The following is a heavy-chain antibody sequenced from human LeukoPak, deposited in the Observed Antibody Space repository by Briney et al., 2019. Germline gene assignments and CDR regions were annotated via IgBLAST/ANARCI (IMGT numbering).Heavy chain of an antibody. Sequence: SETLSLTCAVYGGSFSGYYWSWIRQPPGKGPEWIGEINHSGSTNYNPSLKSRVTISVDTSKNQFSLKLSSVTAADTAVYYCARAYYDILTGYRYGMDVWGQGTTVTVSS. D-gene: IGHD3-9*01. CDR2: INHSGST. V-gene: IGHV4-34*01. CDR3: ARAYYDILTGYRYGMDV. CDR1: GGSFSGYY. J-gene: IGHJ6*02.